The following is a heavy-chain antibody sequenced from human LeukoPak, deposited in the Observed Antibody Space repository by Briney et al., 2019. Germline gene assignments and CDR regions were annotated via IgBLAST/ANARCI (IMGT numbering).Heavy chain of an antibody. Sequence: PGGSLRLSCAASGFTFSSYSMNWVRQAPGKGLEWVSSISSSSSYIYYADSVKGRFTISRDNAKNSLFLQMNSLRAEDTAVYYCARDLITTITFELWGQGTLVTVSS. D-gene: IGHD1-1*01. CDR3: ARDLITTITFEL. V-gene: IGHV3-21*01. CDR1: GFTFSSYS. J-gene: IGHJ4*02. CDR2: ISSSSSYI.